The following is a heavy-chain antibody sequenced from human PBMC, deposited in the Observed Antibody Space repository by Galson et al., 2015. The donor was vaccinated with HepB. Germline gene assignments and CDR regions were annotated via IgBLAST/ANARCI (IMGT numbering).Heavy chain of an antibody. CDR2: ISAYNGNT. J-gene: IGHJ3*02. CDR3: ARGRDGYTESAFDI. V-gene: IGHV1-18*01. D-gene: IGHD5-24*01. Sequence: SVKVSCKASGYTFSNYGFNWVRQAPGQGLEWMAWISAYNGNTNYAQNLQGRVTLTTDTSTSTAHMELRSLRSDDTAVYYCARGRDGYTESAFDIWGQGTMVTVSS. CDR1: GYTFSNYG.